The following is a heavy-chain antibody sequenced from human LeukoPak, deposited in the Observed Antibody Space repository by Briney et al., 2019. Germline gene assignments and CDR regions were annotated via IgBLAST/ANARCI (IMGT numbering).Heavy chain of an antibody. D-gene: IGHD2-15*01. CDR2: IIAIFGTA. J-gene: IGHJ4*02. CDR1: GGTFNSYA. Sequence: ASVKVSCKASGGTFNSYAISWVRQAPGQGLEWMGGIIAIFGTANYAQKFQGRATITADESTGTAYMELSSLRSEDTAVYYCARDCSGGSCYFDYWGQGTLVTVSS. CDR3: ARDCSGGSCYFDY. V-gene: IGHV1-69*13.